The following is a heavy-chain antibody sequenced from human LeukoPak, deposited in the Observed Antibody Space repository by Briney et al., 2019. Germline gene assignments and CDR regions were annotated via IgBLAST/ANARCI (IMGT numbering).Heavy chain of an antibody. V-gene: IGHV3-30-3*01. Sequence: GRSLRLSCAASGFTFSSYAMHWVRQAPGKGLEWVAVISYDGSNKYYADSVKGRFTISRDNSKNTLYLQMNSLRAEDTAVYYCARDHGYEYYGMDVWGQGTTVTVSS. CDR2: ISYDGSNK. D-gene: IGHD3-3*01. CDR3: ARDHGYEYYGMDV. CDR1: GFTFSSYA. J-gene: IGHJ6*02.